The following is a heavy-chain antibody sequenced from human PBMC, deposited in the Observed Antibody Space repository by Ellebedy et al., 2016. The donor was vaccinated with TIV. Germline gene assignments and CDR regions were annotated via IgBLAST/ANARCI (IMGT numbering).Heavy chain of an antibody. V-gene: IGHV3-30-3*01. Sequence: GESLKISCVVSGFPFSRYTMHWVRQAPGKALEWVAAVSYEDKTFYADSVNGRFTISRDISQKTLYLHLSTLTPEDTAVYFCAKTVNEYCTNGICGANFESWGQGTLATVSS. J-gene: IGHJ4*02. CDR3: AKTVNEYCTNGICGANFES. CDR2: VSYEDKT. CDR1: GFPFSRYT. D-gene: IGHD2-8*01.